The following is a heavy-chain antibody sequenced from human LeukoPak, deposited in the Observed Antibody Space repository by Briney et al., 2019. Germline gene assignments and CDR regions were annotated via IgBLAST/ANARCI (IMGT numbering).Heavy chain of an antibody. D-gene: IGHD5-12*01. CDR3: ARDHIVATIALDY. Sequence: PGGSLRLSCAVSGFAFSSYWMHWVRQAPGKGLEWVAVISYDGSNKYYADSVKGRFTISRDNSKNTLYLQMNSLRAEDTAVYYCARDHIVATIALDYWGQGALVTVSS. CDR1: GFAFSSYW. V-gene: IGHV3-30*03. J-gene: IGHJ4*02. CDR2: ISYDGSNK.